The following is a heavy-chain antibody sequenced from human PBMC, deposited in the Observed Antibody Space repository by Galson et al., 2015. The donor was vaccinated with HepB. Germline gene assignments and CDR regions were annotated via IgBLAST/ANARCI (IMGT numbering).Heavy chain of an antibody. CDR1: GFSFDTYA. CDR3: AKDPDFDFYSEKSTTFDY. V-gene: IGHV3-23*01. Sequence: SLRLSCAASGFSFDTYAMSWVRQAPGKGLEWVSSISGAVHNTYYADAVRGRFTISRDNSKNTVYLQMISMRDVDTAMYYCAKDPDFDFYSEKSTTFDYWGRGTLVTVSS. D-gene: IGHD3-3*01. J-gene: IGHJ4*02. CDR2: ISGAVHNT.